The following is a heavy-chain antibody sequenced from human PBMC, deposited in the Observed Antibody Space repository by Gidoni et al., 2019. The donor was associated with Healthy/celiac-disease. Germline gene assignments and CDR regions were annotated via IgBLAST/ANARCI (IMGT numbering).Heavy chain of an antibody. V-gene: IGHV3-9*01. D-gene: IGHD2-21*02. J-gene: IGHJ6*02. Sequence: EVQLVESGGGLVQPGRSLRLSCAASGFTFDDYAMHWVRQAPGKGVEWVSGISWNSGSIGYADSVKGRFTISRDNAKNSLYLQMNSLRAEDTALYYCAKGGCGGDCYNTGSYYYGMDVWGQGTTVTVSS. CDR1: GFTFDDYA. CDR2: ISWNSGSI. CDR3: AKGGCGGDCYNTGSYYYGMDV.